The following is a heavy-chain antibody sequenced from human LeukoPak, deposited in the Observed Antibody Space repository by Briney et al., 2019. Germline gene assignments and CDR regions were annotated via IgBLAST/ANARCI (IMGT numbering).Heavy chain of an antibody. CDR2: ISWNSGSI. D-gene: IGHD1-26*01. V-gene: IGHV3-9*01. CDR1: GFTFDDYA. Sequence: VQPGRSLILSCAVSGFTFDDYAMHWVRQAPGKGLEWVSGISWNSGSIDYADSVKGRFTISRDNANNSLYLQMNSLRPEDTALYYCAKGSGRYWTFFDFWGRGTLVSVSS. J-gene: IGHJ4*02. CDR3: AKGSGRYWTFFDF.